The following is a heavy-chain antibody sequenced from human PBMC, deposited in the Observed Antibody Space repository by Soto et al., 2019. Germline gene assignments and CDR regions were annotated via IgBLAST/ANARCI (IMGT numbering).Heavy chain of an antibody. CDR3: ATPTN. CDR1: GFTFSSYA. J-gene: IGHJ4*02. CDR2: ISYDGSNK. D-gene: IGHD5-12*01. Sequence: QVQLVESGGGVVQPGRSLRLSCAASGFTFSSYAMHWVRQAPGKGLEWVVVISYDGSNKYYADSVKGRFTISRDNSKNTLYLQMNSLRAEDTAVYYCATPTNWGQGTLVTVSS. V-gene: IGHV3-30-3*01.